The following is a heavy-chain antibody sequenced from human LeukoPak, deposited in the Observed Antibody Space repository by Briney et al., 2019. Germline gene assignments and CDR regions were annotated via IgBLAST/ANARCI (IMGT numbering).Heavy chain of an antibody. CDR2: ISAYNGNT. CDR1: GYTFTSYG. Sequence: ASVKVSCEASGYTFTSYGISWVRQAPGQGLEWMGWISAYNGNTNYAQKLQGRVTMTTDTSTSTAYMELRSLRSDDTAVYYCARDLRYSSSSYGTFADYWGQGTLVTVSS. D-gene: IGHD6-6*01. J-gene: IGHJ4*02. V-gene: IGHV1-18*01. CDR3: ARDLRYSSSSYGTFADY.